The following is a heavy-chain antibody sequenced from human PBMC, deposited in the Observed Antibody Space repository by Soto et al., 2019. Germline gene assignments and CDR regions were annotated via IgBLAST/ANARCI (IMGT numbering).Heavy chain of an antibody. CDR3: ARAQGYCSSTSCYSYYYYGMDV. CDR2: IYYSGST. CDR1: GGSISSYY. Sequence: QVQLQESGPGLVKPSETLSLTCTVSGGSISSYYWSWIRQPPGKGLEWIGYIYYSGSTNYNPSLKSRVTMSVDTSKNQFSLKLSSVTAADTAVYYCARAQGYCSSTSCYSYYYYGMDVWGQGTTVTVSS. V-gene: IGHV4-59*01. J-gene: IGHJ6*02. D-gene: IGHD2-2*02.